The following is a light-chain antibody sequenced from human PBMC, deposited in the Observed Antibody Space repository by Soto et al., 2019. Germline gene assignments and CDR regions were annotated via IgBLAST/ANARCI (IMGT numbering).Light chain of an antibody. CDR1: QSISST. V-gene: IGKV3-15*01. J-gene: IGKJ1*01. CDR3: QHDSTWPPET. Sequence: IVMTQSPATLSVSPGERATLSCRASQSISSTLAWYQQKSGQAPRLLIYGASTRATGIPARFSGSGSGTEFTLTISSLQSEDFAVYYCQHDSTWPPETFGHGTKVEIK. CDR2: GAS.